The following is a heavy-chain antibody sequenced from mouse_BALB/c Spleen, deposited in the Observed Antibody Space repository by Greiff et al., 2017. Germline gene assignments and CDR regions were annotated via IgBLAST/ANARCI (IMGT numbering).Heavy chain of an antibody. Sequence: EVQLQQSGPGLVKPSQSLSLTCSVTGYSITSGYYWYWIRQFPGNKLEWMGYISYDGSNNYNPSLKNRISITRDTSKNQFFLKLNSVTTEDTATYYCAREGIYYDYDEGYFDVWGAGTTVTVSS. D-gene: IGHD2-4*01. CDR2: ISYDGSN. CDR3: AREGIYYDYDEGYFDV. V-gene: IGHV3-6*02. J-gene: IGHJ1*01. CDR1: GYSITSGYY.